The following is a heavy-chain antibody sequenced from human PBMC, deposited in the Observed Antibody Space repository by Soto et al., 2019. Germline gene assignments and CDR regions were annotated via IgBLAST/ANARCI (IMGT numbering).Heavy chain of an antibody. CDR1: GGTFSRYA. V-gene: IGHV1-69*13. Sequence: ASVKVSCKTSGGTFSRYAISWVRQAPGQGLEWMGGIIPIVGPASYAQKFHGRVTITADESTSTVYMELSSLTSEDTAVYYCARDGIINIWPYYYGMDVWGQGTTVTVSS. J-gene: IGHJ6*02. D-gene: IGHD3-9*01. CDR2: IIPIVGPA. CDR3: ARDGIINIWPYYYGMDV.